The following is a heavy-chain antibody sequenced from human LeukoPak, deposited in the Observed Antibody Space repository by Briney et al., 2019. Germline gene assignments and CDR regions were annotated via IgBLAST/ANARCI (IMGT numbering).Heavy chain of an antibody. CDR3: ARDPPYYYDILTGYYPY. V-gene: IGHV3-21*01. Sequence: SRGGTGLSWGSDWITLVGEALRKRLEWVSSISSSSSYIYYADSVKGRFTISRDNAKNSLYLQMNSLRAEDTAVYYCARDPPYYYDILTGYYPYWGQGTLVTVSS. CDR1: GLSWGSDW. J-gene: IGHJ4*02. CDR2: ISSSSSYI. D-gene: IGHD3-9*01.